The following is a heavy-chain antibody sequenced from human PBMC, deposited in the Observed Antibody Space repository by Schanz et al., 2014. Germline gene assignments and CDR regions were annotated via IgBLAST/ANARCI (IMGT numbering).Heavy chain of an antibody. CDR1: GFTFSDYY. J-gene: IGHJ4*02. CDR2: ISGSATTI. Sequence: QVELGESGGGLVKPGGSPRLSCAASGFTFSDYYMSWNRQAPGKGLEWVSYISGSATTIYYADSVKGRFTISRDNAKNSLYLQMHSLRPEDTAVYYCARRRWDTLYVGYYFLYWGQGTLVPVSS. CDR3: ARRRWDTLYVGYYFLY. V-gene: IGHV3-11*01. D-gene: IGHD1-26*01.